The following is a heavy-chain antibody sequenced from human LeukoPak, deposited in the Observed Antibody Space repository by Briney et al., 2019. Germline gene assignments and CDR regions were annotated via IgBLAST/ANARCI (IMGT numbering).Heavy chain of an antibody. CDR2: ISSSSSYI. J-gene: IGHJ6*04. CDR3: ARILPADYGMDV. V-gene: IGHV3-21*01. CDR1: GFTFSSYS. Sequence: PGGSLRLSCAASGFTFSSYSMNWVRQAPGKGLEWVSSISSSSSYIYYADSVKGRFTISRDNAKNSLYLQMNSLRAEDTAVYYCARILPADYGMDVWGKGTTVTVSS. D-gene: IGHD2-2*01.